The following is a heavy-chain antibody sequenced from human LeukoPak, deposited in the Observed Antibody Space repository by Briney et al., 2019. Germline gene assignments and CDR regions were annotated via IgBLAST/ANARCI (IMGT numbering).Heavy chain of an antibody. Sequence: GASVKVSCKASGGTFSSYAISWVRQAPGQGLEWMGGIIPIFGTANYAQKFQGRVTITADESTSTAYMELSSLRSEDTAVYYFAREGPGIAVAGTVIYPYWGQGTLVTVSS. CDR1: GGTFSSYA. V-gene: IGHV1-69*13. D-gene: IGHD6-19*01. J-gene: IGHJ4*02. CDR2: IIPIFGTA. CDR3: AREGPGIAVAGTVIYPY.